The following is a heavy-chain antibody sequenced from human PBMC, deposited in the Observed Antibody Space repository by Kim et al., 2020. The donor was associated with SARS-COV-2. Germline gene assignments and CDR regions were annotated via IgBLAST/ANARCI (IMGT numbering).Heavy chain of an antibody. J-gene: IGHJ4*02. D-gene: IGHD3-10*01. V-gene: IGHV3-23*01. Sequence: SVKGRFTISRDNSKTTLYLQMNSLRAEDTAVYYCAKDLVTMVRGVTPPGYWGQGTLVTVSS. CDR3: AKDLVTMVRGVTPPGY.